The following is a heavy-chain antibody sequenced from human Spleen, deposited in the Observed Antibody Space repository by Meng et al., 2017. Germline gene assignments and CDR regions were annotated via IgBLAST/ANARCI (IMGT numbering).Heavy chain of an antibody. CDR2: INLNTGGT. J-gene: IGHJ1*01. CDR1: GYTFTAYY. D-gene: IGHD5-12*01. V-gene: IGHV1-2*02. Sequence: QVQLVQSGAEVKKPGASVKVSCKASGYTFTAYYIHWVRQAPGQGLEWMGWINLNTGGTNYAQKFQGRVTMTRDTSISTAYMELSSLRSDDTAVYYCARDEVVATVSYYYHWGQGTLVTVSS. CDR3: ARDEVVATVSYYYH.